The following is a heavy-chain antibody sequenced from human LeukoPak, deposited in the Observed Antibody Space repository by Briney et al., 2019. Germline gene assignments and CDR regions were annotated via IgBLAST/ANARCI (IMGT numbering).Heavy chain of an antibody. D-gene: IGHD4-17*01. J-gene: IGHJ4*02. CDR1: GGSISSYY. V-gene: IGHV4-59*01. Sequence: MASETLSLTCTVSGGSISSYYWSWIRQPPGKGLEWIGYIYYSGSTNYNPSLKSRVTISVDTSKNQFSLKLSSVTAADTAVYYCARSLAYGDYDYWGQGTLVTVSS. CDR2: IYYSGST. CDR3: ARSLAYGDYDY.